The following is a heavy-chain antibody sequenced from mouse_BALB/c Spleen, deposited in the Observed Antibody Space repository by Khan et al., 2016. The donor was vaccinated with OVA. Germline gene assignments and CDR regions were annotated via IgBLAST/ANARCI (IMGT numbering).Heavy chain of an antibody. Sequence: QVQLQQSGPELVKPGASVKMSCKASGYTFTDYVISWVKQRTGQGLEWIGEIYPGSGSTYYNEKFKGKATLTADNSSNTAYMQLRSLTSEDSAVYFCARSYYGSSYFDYWGQGTTLTVSS. CDR2: IYPGSGST. D-gene: IGHD1-1*01. CDR1: GYTFTDYV. J-gene: IGHJ2*01. CDR3: ARSYYGSSYFDY. V-gene: IGHV1-81*01.